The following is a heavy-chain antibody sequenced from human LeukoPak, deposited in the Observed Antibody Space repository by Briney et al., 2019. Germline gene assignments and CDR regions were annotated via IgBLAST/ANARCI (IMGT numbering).Heavy chain of an antibody. CDR1: TYSISSGYY. Sequence: SETLSLTCTVSTYSISSGYYWGWIRQPAGKGLEWIGRIYTSGSTNYNPSLKSRVTMSVDTSKSQFSLKLRSVTAADMAVYYCARDDSGFDPWGQGTLVTVSS. D-gene: IGHD2-21*02. CDR3: ARDDSGFDP. CDR2: IYTSGST. V-gene: IGHV4-4*07. J-gene: IGHJ5*02.